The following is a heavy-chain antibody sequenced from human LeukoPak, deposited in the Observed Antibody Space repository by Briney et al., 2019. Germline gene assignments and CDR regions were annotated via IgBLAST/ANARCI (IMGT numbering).Heavy chain of an antibody. CDR2: IYYSGST. CDR3: ARHDYGSGSYMDF. V-gene: IGHV4-59*08. CDR1: GGSISTYY. D-gene: IGHD3-10*01. Sequence: SETLSLTCTVSGGSISTYYWSWIRRPPGKGLESIGYIYYSGSTNYNPSLKSRVTISVDTSKNQFSLKLSSVTAADTAVYYCARHDYGSGSYMDFWGQGTLVTVSS. J-gene: IGHJ4*02.